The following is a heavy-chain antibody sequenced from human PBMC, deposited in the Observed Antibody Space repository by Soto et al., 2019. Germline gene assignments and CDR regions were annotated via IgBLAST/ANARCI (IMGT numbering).Heavy chain of an antibody. CDR3: ARGCATYYDILCRWGESYAFDI. J-gene: IGHJ3*02. V-gene: IGHV1-69*06. Sequence: SVKVSCKASGGTFSSYAISWVRQAPGQGLEWMGGIIPIFGTANYAQKFQGRVTITADKSTSTAYMELSSLRSEDTAVYYCARGCATYYDILCRWGESYAFDIWGQGTMVTVSS. CDR2: IIPIFGTA. CDR1: GGTFSSYA. D-gene: IGHD3-9*01.